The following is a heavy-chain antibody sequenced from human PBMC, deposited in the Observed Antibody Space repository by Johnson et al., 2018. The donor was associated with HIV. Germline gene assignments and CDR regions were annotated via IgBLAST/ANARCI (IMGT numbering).Heavy chain of an antibody. Sequence: MLLVESGGGLVQPGGSLRLSCAASGFTVSSNYMSWVRQAPGKGLEWVSVIYSGDTTYYADSVKDRFIIFRDNSKNTLYLQMNSLRAEDTALYYCARAYSYGVFDIWGQGTMVTVSS. CDR3: ARAYSYGVFDI. J-gene: IGHJ3*02. V-gene: IGHV3-66*01. CDR2: IYSGDTT. CDR1: GFTVSSNY. D-gene: IGHD5-18*01.